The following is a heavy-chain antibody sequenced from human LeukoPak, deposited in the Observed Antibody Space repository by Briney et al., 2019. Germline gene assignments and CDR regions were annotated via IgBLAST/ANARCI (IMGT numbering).Heavy chain of an antibody. J-gene: IGHJ5*02. Sequence: QSGGSLRLSCAASGFTFSDYWMTWVRQAPGKGLEWVANIKQDGSEKYYVDSVKGRFTISRDNAKNSLYMQMNSLGAEDTAVYYCAREGPGSGWYLWGQGTLVTVSS. CDR3: AREGPGSGWYL. CDR2: IKQDGSEK. V-gene: IGHV3-7*03. CDR1: GFTFSDYW. D-gene: IGHD6-19*01.